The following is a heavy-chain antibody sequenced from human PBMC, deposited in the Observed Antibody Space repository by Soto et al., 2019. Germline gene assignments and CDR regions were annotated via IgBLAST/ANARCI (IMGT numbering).Heavy chain of an antibody. CDR3: ATRSPAFDY. CDR1: GYTFTSFG. J-gene: IGHJ4*02. V-gene: IGHV1-18*03. Sequence: QVQLVQSGPEVKKPGASVKLSCKTSGYTFTSFGISWVRQAPGQGLEWMGWITTDKGKTNYAQKFQGRVTMTTDTSTSTAYMELRSLRSDDMAVYYCATRSPAFDYWGQGTLVTVSS. CDR2: ITTDKGKT.